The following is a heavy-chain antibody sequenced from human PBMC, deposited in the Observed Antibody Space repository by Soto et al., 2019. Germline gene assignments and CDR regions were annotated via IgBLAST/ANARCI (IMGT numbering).Heavy chain of an antibody. CDR2: IYPGDADT. Sequence: PGESLKISCKGSGYSLTSYWIGWVRQMPGKGLEWIGIIYPGDADTRYSPSFQGQVTISADKSISTAYLQWSSLKASDTAMYYCARQIYDSDSGPNFQYYFDSWGQGTLVTVSS. CDR1: GYSLTSYW. CDR3: ARQIYDSDSGPNFQYYFDS. D-gene: IGHD3-22*01. V-gene: IGHV5-51*01. J-gene: IGHJ4*02.